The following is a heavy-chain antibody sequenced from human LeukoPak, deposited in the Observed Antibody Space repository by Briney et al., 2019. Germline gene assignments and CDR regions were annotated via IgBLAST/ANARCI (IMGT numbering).Heavy chain of an antibody. V-gene: IGHV7-4-1*02. CDR2: IDTNTGNP. D-gene: IGHD3-22*01. CDR1: GYIFTSYV. Sequence: ASVKVSCKASGYIFTSYVLHWVRQAPGQGLEWMGWIDTNTGNPTYAQGFTGRFVFSLDTSVSTAYLQISSLKADDTAMYYCARGDYETHGYQTRWGQGTLVTVSS. J-gene: IGHJ4*02. CDR3: ARGDYETHGYQTR.